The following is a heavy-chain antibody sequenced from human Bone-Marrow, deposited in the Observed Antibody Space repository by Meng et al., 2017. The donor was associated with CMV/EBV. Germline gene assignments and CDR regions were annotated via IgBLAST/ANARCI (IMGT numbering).Heavy chain of an antibody. CDR3: ARGRGYQLLYKYYHYYGMDV. D-gene: IGHD2-2*02. J-gene: IGHJ6*02. V-gene: IGHV4-61*01. CDR1: GGSVSSGSYY. Sequence: GSLRLSCTVSGGSVSSGSYYWSWIRQPPGKGLEWIGYIYYSGSTNYNPSLKSRVTISVDTSKNQFSLKLSSVTAADTAVYYCARGRGYQLLYKYYHYYGMDVWGQGTTVTVSS. CDR2: IYYSGST.